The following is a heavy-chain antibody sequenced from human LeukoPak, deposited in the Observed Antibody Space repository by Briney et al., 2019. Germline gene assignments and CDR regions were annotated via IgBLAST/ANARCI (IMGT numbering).Heavy chain of an antibody. Sequence: GGSLRPSCAASGFXFSSYWIHWVRQAPGKGLMWVSRMNSDGSRTTYADSVRGRFTISRDNAKSTLYLQMNSLRAEDTAVYYCAKDLVGSSWSHGFDYWGQGTLVTVSS. CDR2: MNSDGSRT. J-gene: IGHJ4*02. CDR3: AKDLVGSSWSHGFDY. CDR1: GFXFSSYW. D-gene: IGHD6-13*01. V-gene: IGHV3-74*01.